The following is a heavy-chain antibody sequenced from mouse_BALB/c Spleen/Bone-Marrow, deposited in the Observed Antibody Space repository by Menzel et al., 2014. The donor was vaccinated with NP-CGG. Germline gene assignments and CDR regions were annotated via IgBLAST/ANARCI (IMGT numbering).Heavy chain of an antibody. Sequence: QVQLKHSGVELVKPGAPVKLSCKASGNTFXGYDINWVRQRPEQGLEWIGWIFPGDSTTKYNEKFKGKATLSTDKSSSTVHMQLSRLTSEDSAVYFCVRSRLRDWYFDVWGAGTTVTISS. CDR1: GNTFXGYD. J-gene: IGHJ1*01. CDR3: VRSRLRDWYFDV. V-gene: IGHV1S56*01. CDR2: IFPGDSTT. D-gene: IGHD1-2*01.